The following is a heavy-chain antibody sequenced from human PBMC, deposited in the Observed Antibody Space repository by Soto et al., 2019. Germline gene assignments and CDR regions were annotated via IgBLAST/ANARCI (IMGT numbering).Heavy chain of an antibody. Sequence: SETLSLTCTVSGGSISSGGYYWSWIRQHPGKGLEWIGYIYYSGSTYYNPSLKSRVTISVDTSKNQFSLKLSSATAADTAVYYCARTGLGYCSSTSCYLPDYYYYMDVWGKGTTVTVSS. CDR2: IYYSGST. CDR1: GGSISSGGYY. D-gene: IGHD2-2*01. J-gene: IGHJ6*03. CDR3: ARTGLGYCSSTSCYLPDYYYYMDV. V-gene: IGHV4-31*03.